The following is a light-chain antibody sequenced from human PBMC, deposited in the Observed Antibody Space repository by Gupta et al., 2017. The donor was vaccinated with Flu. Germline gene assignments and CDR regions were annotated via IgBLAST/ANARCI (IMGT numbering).Light chain of an antibody. CDR3: QSYDISLSVV. CDR1: SSNIGAGYD. V-gene: IGLV1-40*01. Sequence: QPVRTQPPSVSPAPGPGVTISCTWSSSNIGAGYDVHWYLHLPGTAPKLLISGNSNRPSGGPDRFSGSNSGTSASRAITGLQAEDEAAYYCQSYDISLSVVFCGGTQLTVL. J-gene: IGLJ2*01. CDR2: GNS.